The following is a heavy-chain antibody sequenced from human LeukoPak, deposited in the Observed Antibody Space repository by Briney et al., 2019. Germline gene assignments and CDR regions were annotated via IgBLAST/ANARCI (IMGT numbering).Heavy chain of an antibody. Sequence: ASVKVSCKASGYTFTGYYIHWMRQAPGQGLEWLGVVYPSAGTSDPAQRFRARITLSDDTSTSTAYMELRSLKSEDTAIYFCVREYHGGYFDLWGQGTLVTVSS. CDR1: GYTFTGYY. D-gene: IGHD3-16*01. V-gene: IGHV1-46*03. CDR3: VREYHGGYFDL. CDR2: VYPSAGTS. J-gene: IGHJ4*02.